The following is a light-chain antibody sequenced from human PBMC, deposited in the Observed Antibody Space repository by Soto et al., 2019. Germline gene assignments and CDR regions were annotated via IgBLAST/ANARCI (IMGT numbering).Light chain of an antibody. CDR2: DVS. J-gene: IGLJ3*02. CDR3: CSYAGSYTWV. Sequence: QAVVTQPRSVSGSPGQSVTISCTGTGSDVGGYNFVSWYQQYPGKAPKVMIYDVSKRPSGVPDRFSGSKSGNTASLTISGLQAEDEADYYCCSYAGSYTWVFGGGTKLTVL. V-gene: IGLV2-11*01. CDR1: GSDVGGYNF.